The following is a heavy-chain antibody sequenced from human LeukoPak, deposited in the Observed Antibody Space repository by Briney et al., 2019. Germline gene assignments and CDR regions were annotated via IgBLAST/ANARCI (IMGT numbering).Heavy chain of an antibody. CDR2: ISYDGSNK. Sequence: PGRSLRLSCAASGFRFSSYPMHWVRQAPCKGLEWVAVISYDGSNKYYADSVKGRFTISRDNSKNTLYLQMNSLRAEDTAVYYCARLYGSGSPIPGFDYWGQGTLVTVSS. D-gene: IGHD3-10*01. J-gene: IGHJ4*02. V-gene: IGHV3-30-3*01. CDR1: GFRFSSYP. CDR3: ARLYGSGSPIPGFDY.